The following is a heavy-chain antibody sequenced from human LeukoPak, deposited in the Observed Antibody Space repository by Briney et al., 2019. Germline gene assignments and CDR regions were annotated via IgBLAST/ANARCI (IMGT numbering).Heavy chain of an antibody. CDR1: GGSISSYY. CDR3: AKTNYDSSGYYFDY. D-gene: IGHD3-22*01. CDR2: IYYSGST. J-gene: IGHJ4*02. Sequence: ASETLSLTCTVSGGSISSYYWSWIRQPPGKGLEWIGYIYYSGSTNYNPSLKSRATISVDTSKNQFSLKLSSVTAADTAVYYCAKTNYDSSGYYFDYWGQGTLVTVSS. V-gene: IGHV4-59*01.